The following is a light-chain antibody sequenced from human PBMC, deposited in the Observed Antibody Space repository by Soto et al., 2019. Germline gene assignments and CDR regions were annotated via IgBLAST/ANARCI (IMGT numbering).Light chain of an antibody. J-gene: IGLJ2*01. CDR3: LLYSVVAVV. CDR1: TGAVTSGHY. Sequence: QTVVTQAPSLTVSPGRTVTLTCSSSTGAVTSGHYAYWFQQKPGQAPRALIHNTNKKHSWTPARFSGSLLGGKAALTLSGAQPEDEADYYCLLYSVVAVVFGGGTKVTVL. CDR2: NTN. V-gene: IGLV7-46*01.